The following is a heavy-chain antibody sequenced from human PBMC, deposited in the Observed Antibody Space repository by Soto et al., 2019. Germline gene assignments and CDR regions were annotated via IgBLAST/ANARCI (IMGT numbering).Heavy chain of an antibody. J-gene: IGHJ4*02. V-gene: IGHV1-46*01. Sequence: ASVKVSCQASGYTFTSYYMHWVRQAPGQGLEWMGIINPSGGSTSYAQKFQGRLTMTRDTSTSTVYMELSSLRSEDTAVYYCARGPPEADYYDSSGYYYYWGQGTLVTVSS. CDR3: ARGPPEADYYDSSGYYYY. D-gene: IGHD3-22*01. CDR2: INPSGGST. CDR1: GYTFTSYY.